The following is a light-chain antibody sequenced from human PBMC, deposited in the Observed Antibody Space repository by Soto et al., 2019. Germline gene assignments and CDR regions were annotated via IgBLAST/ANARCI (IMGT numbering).Light chain of an antibody. CDR3: QQYNSYSPT. V-gene: IGKV1-5*03. Sequence: DIQMTQSPSTLSAPVGDRVTITCRASRSISNWLAWFQQKPGKAPKLLIYKASRLESGVPSRFSGSGSETEFTLTISGLQPGDSATYYCQQYNSYSPTFGQGTKVDIK. CDR1: RSISNW. CDR2: KAS. J-gene: IGKJ1*01.